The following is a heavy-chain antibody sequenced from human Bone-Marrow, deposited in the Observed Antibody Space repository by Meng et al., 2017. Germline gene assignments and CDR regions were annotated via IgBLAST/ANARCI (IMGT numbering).Heavy chain of an antibody. J-gene: IGHJ4*02. CDR1: NDSIRSGDYY. V-gene: IGHV4-30-4*01. D-gene: IGHD4-17*01. Sequence: QVQLQESGPGLVKPSQHLSLTCTVSNDSIRSGDYYWSWFRQPLGKGLEWIGFIYYSGTTYYNPSLKSRVTISVDTSKNQFSLNLSSVTAADTAVYYCARDRGGYGDISYWGQGTLVTVSS. CDR2: IYYSGTT. CDR3: ARDRGGYGDISY.